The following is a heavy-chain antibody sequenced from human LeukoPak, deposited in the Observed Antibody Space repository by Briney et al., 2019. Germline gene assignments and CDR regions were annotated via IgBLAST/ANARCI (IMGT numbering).Heavy chain of an antibody. V-gene: IGHV3-30-3*01. CDR2: ISYDGSNK. Sequence: GGSLRLSCAASGFTFSSYAMHWDRQAPGKGLEWVAVISYDGSNKYYADSVKGRFTISRDNSKNTLYLQMNSLRAEDTAVYYCAREGDGMDVWGQGTTVTVSS. CDR1: GFTFSSYA. CDR3: AREGDGMDV. J-gene: IGHJ6*02.